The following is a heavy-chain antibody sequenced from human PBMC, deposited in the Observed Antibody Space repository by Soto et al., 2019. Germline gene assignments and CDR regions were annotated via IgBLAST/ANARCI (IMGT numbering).Heavy chain of an antibody. D-gene: IGHD3-3*01. CDR2: ISSSSSTI. V-gene: IGHV3-48*01. J-gene: IGHJ5*02. Sequence: GGSLRLSCTASGFTFSDYSMNWVRHAPGKGLEWVSYISSSSSTIYYADSVKGRFTISRDNAKNSLYLQMNSLRAEDTAVYYCARAHVLRFLEGWFDPWGQGTLVTVSS. CDR1: GFTFSDYS. CDR3: ARAHVLRFLEGWFDP.